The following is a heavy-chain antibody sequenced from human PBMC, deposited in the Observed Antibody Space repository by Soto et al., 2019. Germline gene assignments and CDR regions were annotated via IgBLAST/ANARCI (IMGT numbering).Heavy chain of an antibody. CDR1: GDSISNLDYF. Sequence: QVQLLESGPGLVKPSQTLSLTCSVSGDSISNLDYFWAWIRQHPGQALEYIGYIYKSATTYYNPSFESRVAISVDTSKSQFSLNVTSVTAADTAVYFCARGRYCLTGRFFPNWFDSWGQGALVTVSS. D-gene: IGHD7-27*01. J-gene: IGHJ5*01. CDR2: IYKSATT. V-gene: IGHV4-30-4*01. CDR3: ARGRYCLTGRFFPNWFDS.